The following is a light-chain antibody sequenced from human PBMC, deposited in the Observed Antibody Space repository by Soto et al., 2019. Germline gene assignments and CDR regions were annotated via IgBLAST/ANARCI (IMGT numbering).Light chain of an antibody. V-gene: IGKV3D-15*01. CDR2: RAS. CDR3: QQYNNRPLA. CDR1: QTVTTS. J-gene: IGKJ3*01. Sequence: DIQMTQSPSSLSASPGERVTLSCRASQTVTTSLAWYQHKPGQAPRLLIYRASTRATGIPARFSGSGSGTEFTLTISSLESEDFAVYYCQQYNNRPLAFGPGTKVDI.